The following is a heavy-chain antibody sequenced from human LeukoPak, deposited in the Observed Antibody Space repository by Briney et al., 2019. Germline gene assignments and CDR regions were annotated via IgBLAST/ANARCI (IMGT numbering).Heavy chain of an antibody. D-gene: IGHD1-14*01. CDR3: TTIDEVNRKLDY. V-gene: IGHV3-73*01. CDR2: IRSKANSYAT. J-gene: IGHJ4*02. CDR1: GFTFSGSA. Sequence: PGGSLRLSCAASGFTFSGSAMHWVRQASGQGLEWVGRIRSKANSYATAYAASVKGRFTISRDDSKNTAFLQMNSLKSEDTAVYYCTTIDEVNRKLDYWGQGTLVTVSS.